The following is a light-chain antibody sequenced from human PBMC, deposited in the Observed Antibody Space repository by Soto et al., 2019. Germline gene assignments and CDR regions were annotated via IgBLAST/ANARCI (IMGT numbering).Light chain of an antibody. CDR2: NNN. J-gene: IGLJ2*01. V-gene: IGLV1-44*01. CDR3: AAWDGSLKGVV. CDR1: SSNIGSNT. Sequence: QSVRAQPPSASGTPGQRVTLSCSGSSSNIGSNTVNWYQQFPGTAPKLLMYNNNQRPSGVPDRFSGSKSGTSASLAISGLQSEDEADYYCAAWDGSLKGVVFGGGTKLTVL.